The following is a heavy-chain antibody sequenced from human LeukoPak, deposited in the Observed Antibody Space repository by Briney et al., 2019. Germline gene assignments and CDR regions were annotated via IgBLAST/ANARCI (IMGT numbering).Heavy chain of an antibody. J-gene: IGHJ6*03. CDR1: GGSISSYY. CDR2: IYSSGST. Sequence: SETLSLTCTVSGGSISSYYWSWIRQPAGKGLEWIGRIYSSGSTNYNPSLKSRVTMSVDTSKNQFSLKLSSVTAADTAVYYCARIGTTPRSNYMDVWGKGTTVTVSS. D-gene: IGHD4-11*01. V-gene: IGHV4-4*07. CDR3: ARIGTTPRSNYMDV.